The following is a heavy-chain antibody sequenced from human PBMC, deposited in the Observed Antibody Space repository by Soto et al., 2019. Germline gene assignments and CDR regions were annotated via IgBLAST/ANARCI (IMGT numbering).Heavy chain of an antibody. V-gene: IGHV4-59*08. D-gene: IGHD6-19*01. CDR2: IYYSGST. J-gene: IGHJ4*02. Sequence: SETLSLTCTVSGGSISSYYWSWIRQPPGKGLEWIGYIYYSGSTNYNPSLKSRVTISVDTSKNQFSLKLSSVTAADTAVYYCARFTLGSYSSGWYDQYYFDYWGQGTLVTVSP. CDR3: ARFTLGSYSSGWYDQYYFDY. CDR1: GGSISSYY.